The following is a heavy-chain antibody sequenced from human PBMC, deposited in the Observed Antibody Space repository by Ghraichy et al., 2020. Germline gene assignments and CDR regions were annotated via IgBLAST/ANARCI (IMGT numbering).Heavy chain of an antibody. CDR2: IYYSGST. V-gene: IGHV4-31*03. Sequence: SETLSLTCTVSGGSISSGGYYWSWIRQHPGKGLEWIGYIYYSGSTYYNPSLKSRVTISVDTSKNQFSLKLSSVTAADTSVYYCARARGEYYDFWSGYYMDYWGQGTLVTVSS. CDR3: ARARGEYYDFWSGYYMDY. J-gene: IGHJ4*02. CDR1: GGSISSGGYY. D-gene: IGHD3-3*01.